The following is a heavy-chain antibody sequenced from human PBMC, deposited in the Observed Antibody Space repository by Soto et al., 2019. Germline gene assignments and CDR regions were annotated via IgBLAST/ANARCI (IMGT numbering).Heavy chain of an antibody. CDR3: ARIASASTNFDY. V-gene: IGHV4-30-2*01. Sequence: SETLSLTCTVSGGSISSGGYSWSWIRQPPGKGLEWIGYIYHSGSTYYNPSLKSRVTISVDKSKNQFSLKLSSVTAADTAVYYSARIASASTNFDYRGQVTLVTVSS. J-gene: IGHJ4*02. CDR2: IYHSGST. D-gene: IGHD6-13*01. CDR1: GGSISSGGYS.